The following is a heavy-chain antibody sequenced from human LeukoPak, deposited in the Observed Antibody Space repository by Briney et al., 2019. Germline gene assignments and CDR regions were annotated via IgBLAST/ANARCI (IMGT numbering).Heavy chain of an antibody. CDR3: TRSGDGAFDN. V-gene: IGHV3-48*04. Sequence: GGSLRLSCAASGFTFSSYSMNWVRQAPGKGLEWVSYISSSSSTIYYADSVKGRFTISRDNAKNSLYLQMNSLRVEDSAVYYCTRSGDGAFDNWGQGTMVTVSS. CDR2: ISSSSSTI. D-gene: IGHD7-27*01. J-gene: IGHJ3*02. CDR1: GFTFSSYS.